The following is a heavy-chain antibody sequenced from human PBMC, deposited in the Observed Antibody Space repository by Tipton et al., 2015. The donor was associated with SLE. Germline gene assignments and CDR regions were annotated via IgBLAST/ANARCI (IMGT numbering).Heavy chain of an antibody. D-gene: IGHD5-12*01. J-gene: IGHJ2*01. CDR2: IYYSGSA. CDR1: GGSITGHY. CDR3: ARRGSRWFFVL. V-gene: IGHV4-59*11. Sequence: TLSLTCTVSGGSITGHYWNWIRQPPGKGLEWIGYIYYSGSANYNPSLSSRVTISVDTSKNQFSLNLRSVIAADTAVYCCARRGSRWFFVLSARGTLGTVSS.